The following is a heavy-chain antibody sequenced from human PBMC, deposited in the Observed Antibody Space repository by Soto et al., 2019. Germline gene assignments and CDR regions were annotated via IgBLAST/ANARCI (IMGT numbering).Heavy chain of an antibody. D-gene: IGHD6-13*01. Sequence: GGSLRLSCAASGFTVSSNYMSWVRQAPGRGLEWVSVIYSCGSTYYADSVKGRFTISADKSISTAYLQWSSLKASDTAMYYCARHGGYSSSSPFYYYGMDVWGQGTTVTVSS. J-gene: IGHJ6*02. CDR3: ARHGGYSSSSPFYYYGMDV. CDR1: GFTVSSNY. CDR2: IYSCGST. V-gene: IGHV3-53*01.